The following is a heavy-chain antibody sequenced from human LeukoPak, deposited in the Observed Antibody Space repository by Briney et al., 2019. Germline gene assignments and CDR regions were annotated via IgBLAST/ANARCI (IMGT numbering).Heavy chain of an antibody. D-gene: IGHD6-13*01. CDR1: GGSISSSDNY. J-gene: IGHJ4*02. V-gene: IGHV4-39*01. CDR3: ASLRSRSSWTTFYFDY. CDR2: IYYSGST. Sequence: SETLSLTCTVSGGSISSSDNYWGWIRQPPGKGLEWIGTIYYSGSTYYNPSLKSRVTISVDTSKNQFSLKLSSVTAADTAVYYCASLRSRSSWTTFYFDYWGQGTLVTVSS.